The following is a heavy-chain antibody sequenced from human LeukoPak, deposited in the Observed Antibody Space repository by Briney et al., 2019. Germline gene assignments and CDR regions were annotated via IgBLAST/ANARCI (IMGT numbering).Heavy chain of an antibody. CDR3: ARGNQRSDYDFWSGYPNFDL. J-gene: IGHJ2*01. CDR1: GGSISSGGYY. V-gene: IGHV4-31*03. CDR2: IYYSGST. D-gene: IGHD3-3*01. Sequence: PSETLSLTCTVSGGSISSGGYYWSWIRQHPGKGLEWIGYIYYSGSTYYNPSLKSRVTISVDTSKNQLSLKLSSVTAADTAVYYCARGNQRSDYDFWSGYPNFDLWGRGTLVTVSS.